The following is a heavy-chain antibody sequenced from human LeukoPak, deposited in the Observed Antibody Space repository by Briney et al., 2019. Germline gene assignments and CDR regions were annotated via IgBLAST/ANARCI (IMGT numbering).Heavy chain of an antibody. J-gene: IGHJ4*02. V-gene: IGHV3-33*01. Sequence: GGSLRLSCAASGFTFSTYGMHCVRQAPGKGLEWVAIIWYDGSYKYYADSVKGRFTISRDNSKNKLYLQMNSLRVEDTAVYYCARSFCTSTSCHNDYWGQGTLVAVTS. CDR1: GFTFSTYG. D-gene: IGHD2-2*02. CDR3: ARSFCTSTSCHNDY. CDR2: IWYDGSYK.